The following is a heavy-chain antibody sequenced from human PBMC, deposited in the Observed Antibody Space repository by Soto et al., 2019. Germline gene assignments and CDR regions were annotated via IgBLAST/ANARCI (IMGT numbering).Heavy chain of an antibody. D-gene: IGHD1-26*01. J-gene: IGHJ4*02. CDR2: ISYSEST. Sequence: QLRLQESGPGLVKPSETLSLTCSVSGGSISSSNYYWGCIRQPPGKGLEWTWSISYSESTHYSPSLQSRVTLLVDKSKNQPSLTLSSVTAADTAGYYCASHSSSGSYSDYWGQGTLVTVSS. CDR1: GGSISSSNYY. V-gene: IGHV4-39*01. CDR3: ASHSSSGSYSDY.